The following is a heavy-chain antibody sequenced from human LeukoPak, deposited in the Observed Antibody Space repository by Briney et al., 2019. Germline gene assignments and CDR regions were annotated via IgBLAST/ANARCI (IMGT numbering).Heavy chain of an antibody. CDR2: IYHSGST. CDR3: ARTYPNSGSVDY. CDR1: GGSISSGGYS. J-gene: IGHJ4*02. Sequence: SETLSLTCAVSGGSISSGGYSWSWIRQPPGKGLEWIGYIYHSGSTYYNPSLKSRVTISVDRSKNQFSLKLSSVTAADTAVYYCARTYPNSGSVDYWGQGTLVTVSS. D-gene: IGHD1-26*01. V-gene: IGHV4-30-2*01.